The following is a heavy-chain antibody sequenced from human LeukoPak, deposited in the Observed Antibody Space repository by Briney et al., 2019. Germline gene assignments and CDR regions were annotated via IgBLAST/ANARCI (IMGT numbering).Heavy chain of an antibody. J-gene: IGHJ3*01. CDR3: ARVDYGDSHDAFDV. V-gene: IGHV1-69*04. Sequence: SVKVCCKGTRGTLSRYAISWLRKALGLGLEWLGRIIPTRGIAYYAKMFKGRVMITAENSTSTAYMELRSLRSEDTGVYYCARVDYGDSHDAFDVWGQGTMVTVTS. CDR2: IIPTRGIA. D-gene: IGHD4-17*01. CDR1: RGTLSRYA.